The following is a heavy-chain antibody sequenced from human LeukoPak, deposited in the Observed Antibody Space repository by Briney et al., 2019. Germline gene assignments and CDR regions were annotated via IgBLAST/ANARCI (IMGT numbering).Heavy chain of an antibody. J-gene: IGHJ5*02. CDR3: AREEMGTTDS. D-gene: IGHD7-27*01. CDR2: INAGNGNT. CDR1: GYTFTSYA. Sequence: ASVKVSCKASGYTFTSYAMHWVRQAPGQRLEWMGWINAGNGNTKYSQKFQGRVTITRDTSISTAYMELRRLTSDDTAVYYCAREEMGTTDSWGQGTLVTVSS. V-gene: IGHV1-3*01.